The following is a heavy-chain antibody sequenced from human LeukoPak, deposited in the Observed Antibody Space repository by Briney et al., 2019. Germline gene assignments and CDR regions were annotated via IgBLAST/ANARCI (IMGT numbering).Heavy chain of an antibody. CDR1: GYTFTGYY. Sequence: GASVKVSCKASGYTFTGYYMHWVRQAPGQGLEWMGGIIPIFGTANYAQKFQGRVTITADESTSTAYMELSSLRSEDTAVYYCARGNRITMVRGVIKPFDYWGQGTLVTVSS. CDR2: IIPIFGTA. D-gene: IGHD3-10*01. V-gene: IGHV1-69*13. J-gene: IGHJ4*02. CDR3: ARGNRITMVRGVIKPFDY.